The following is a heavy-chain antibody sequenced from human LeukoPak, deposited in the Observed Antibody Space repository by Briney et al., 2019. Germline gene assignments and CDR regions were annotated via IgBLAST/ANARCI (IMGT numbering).Heavy chain of an antibody. V-gene: IGHV4-61*02. CDR3: ARDYYDSSGYRSGTEIIDY. Sequence: SETLSLTCTVSGGSISSGSYYWSWIRQPAGKGLEWIGRIYTSGSTNYNPSLKSRVTISVDTSKNQFSLKLSSVTAADTAVYYCARDYYDSSGYRSGTEIIDYWGQGTLVTVSS. CDR1: GGSISSGSYY. D-gene: IGHD3-22*01. CDR2: IYTSGST. J-gene: IGHJ4*02.